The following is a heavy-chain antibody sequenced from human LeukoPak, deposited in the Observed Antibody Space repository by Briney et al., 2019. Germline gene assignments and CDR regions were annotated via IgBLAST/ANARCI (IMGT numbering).Heavy chain of an antibody. CDR3: ARGGSSWYDNWFDP. CDR1: GYSISSGYY. V-gene: IGHV4-38-2*02. J-gene: IGHJ5*02. CDR2: IYHSGST. Sequence: SETLSLTCTVSGYSISSGYYWGWIRQPPGKGLEWIGSIYHSGSTYYNPSLKSRVTISVDTSKNQFSLKLSSVTAASTAVYYCARGGSSWYDNWFDPWGQGTLVTVSS. D-gene: IGHD6-13*01.